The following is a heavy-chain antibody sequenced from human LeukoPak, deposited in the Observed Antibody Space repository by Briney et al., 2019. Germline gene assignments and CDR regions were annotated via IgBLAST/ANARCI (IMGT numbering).Heavy chain of an antibody. Sequence: GGSLRLSCEASGFTLSDHYMDWVRQAPGKGLEWVGRIRDKANSYTTEYAAAVKGRFTISRDDSKNSLYLQMNSLKTEDTAVYYCAPVGVAGNWFDPWGQGTLVTVSS. D-gene: IGHD3-16*01. V-gene: IGHV3-72*01. CDR1: GFTLSDHY. CDR3: APVGVAGNWFDP. J-gene: IGHJ5*02. CDR2: IRDKANSYTT.